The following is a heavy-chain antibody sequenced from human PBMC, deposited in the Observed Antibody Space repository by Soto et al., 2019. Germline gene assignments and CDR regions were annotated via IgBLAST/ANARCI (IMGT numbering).Heavy chain of an antibody. CDR1: GYTFTSYG. CDR2: ISAYNGNT. D-gene: IGHD3-9*01. J-gene: IGHJ6*02. V-gene: IGHV1-18*01. Sequence: QVQLVQSGAEVKKPGASVKVSCKASGYTFTSYGISWVRQAPGQGLEWMGWISAYNGNTNYAQKLQGRVIMTTDTSTSTAYMELRSLRSDDTAVYYCARAWYYYDILTGPPGMDVWGQGTTVTVSS. CDR3: ARAWYYYDILTGPPGMDV.